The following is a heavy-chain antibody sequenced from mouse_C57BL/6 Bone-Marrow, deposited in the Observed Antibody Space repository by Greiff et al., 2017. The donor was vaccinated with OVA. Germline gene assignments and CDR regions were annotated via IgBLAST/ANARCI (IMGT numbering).Heavy chain of an antibody. J-gene: IGHJ3*01. Sequence: EVMLVESGAELVKPGASVKLSCTASGFNIKDYYMHWVKQRTEQGLEWIGRIDPEDGETKYAPKFQGKATITADTSSNTAYLQLSSLTSEDTAVYYCARRTVKGVAWFAYWGQGTLVTVSA. CDR3: ARRTVKGVAWFAY. CDR2: IDPEDGET. CDR1: GFNIKDYY. V-gene: IGHV14-2*01. D-gene: IGHD4-1*01.